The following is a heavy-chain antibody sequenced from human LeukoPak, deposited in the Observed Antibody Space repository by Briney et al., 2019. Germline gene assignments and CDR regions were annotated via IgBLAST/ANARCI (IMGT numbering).Heavy chain of an antibody. J-gene: IGHJ4*02. CDR3: ARVDYYDSSGQY. CDR2: IYYSGST. D-gene: IGHD3-22*01. CDR1: GGSISSGDYY. V-gene: IGHV4-30-4*01. Sequence: PSETLSLTCTVSGGSISSGDYYWSWVRQPPGKGLEWIGYIYYSGSTYYNPSLKSRVTISVDTSKNQFSLKLSSVTAADAAVYYCARVDYYDSSGQYWGQGTLVTVSS.